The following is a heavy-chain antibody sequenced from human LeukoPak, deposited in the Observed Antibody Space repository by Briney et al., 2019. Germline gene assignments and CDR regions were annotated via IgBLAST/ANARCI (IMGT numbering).Heavy chain of an antibody. CDR2: IKYDASDE. Sequence: PGGSLRLSCAVSGVSFSGYAMHWVRQAPGKGLEWVGLIKYDASDEYYADSVKGRFTISRDDSRNTLYLQMTSLRAEDTAVYYCARGQSVGWVIGVCDFWGQGSLVTVAS. CDR3: ARGQSVGWVIGVCDF. D-gene: IGHD2/OR15-2a*01. V-gene: IGHV3-33*01. CDR1: GVSFSGYA. J-gene: IGHJ4*02.